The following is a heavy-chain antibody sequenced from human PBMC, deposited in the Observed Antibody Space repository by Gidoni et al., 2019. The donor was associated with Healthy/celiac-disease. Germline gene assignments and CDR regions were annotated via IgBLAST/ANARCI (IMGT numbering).Heavy chain of an antibody. CDR2: ISCSGGST. CDR1: VCTFRSDA. CDR3: AKDLVPFDDILTGYSPFDS. Sequence: EGQLLESGGGLVQPGGYLRLSWAGSVCTFRSDARSWVGQAPGKVLDWVSAISCSGGSTYYASSGKGRFTISIDNSKNTLYLQMNSLRAEDTAVYYCAKDLVPFDDILTGYSPFDSWGQGTLVTVSS. V-gene: IGHV3-23*01. D-gene: IGHD3-9*01. J-gene: IGHJ4*02.